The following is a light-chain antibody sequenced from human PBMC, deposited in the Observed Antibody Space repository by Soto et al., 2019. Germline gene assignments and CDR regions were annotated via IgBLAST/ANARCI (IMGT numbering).Light chain of an antibody. Sequence: LTQSPSFLSLSPGERATLSCRASQSVSSYLAWYQQKPGQAPRLLIYDASNRATGIPARFSGSGSGTDFTLTISSLEPEDFAVYYCQQRSNWPPVITFGQGTRLEIK. V-gene: IGKV3-11*01. CDR3: QQRSNWPPVIT. CDR2: DAS. J-gene: IGKJ5*01. CDR1: QSVSSY.